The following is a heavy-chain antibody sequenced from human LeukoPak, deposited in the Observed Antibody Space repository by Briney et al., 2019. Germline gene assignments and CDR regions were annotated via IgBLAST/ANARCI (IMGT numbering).Heavy chain of an antibody. D-gene: IGHD6-19*01. CDR1: GYTFTGYY. J-gene: IGHJ4*02. CDR3: ARVRGGVYSSGWEVGFDY. CDR2: INPNSGGT. Sequence: ASVKVSCKASGYTFTGYYMHWVRQAPGQGLEWMGWINPNSGGTNYAQKFQGRVTMTRDTSISTAYMELSRLRSDDTAVYYCARVRGGVYSSGWEVGFDYWGQGTLVTVSS. V-gene: IGHV1-2*02.